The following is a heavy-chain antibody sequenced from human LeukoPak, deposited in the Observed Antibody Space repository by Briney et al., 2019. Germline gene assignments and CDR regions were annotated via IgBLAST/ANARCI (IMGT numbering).Heavy chain of an antibody. J-gene: IGHJ6*02. V-gene: IGHV3-30*18. CDR2: ISYDGSNK. CDR1: GFTFSSYG. Sequence: GRSLRLSCAASGFTFSSYGMRWVRQAPGKGLEWVAVISYDGSNKYYADSVKGRFTISRDNSKNTLYLQMNSLRAEDTAVYYCAKDYVWEGAPYYYYGMDVWGQGTTVTVSS. D-gene: IGHD3-16*01. CDR3: AKDYVWEGAPYYYYGMDV.